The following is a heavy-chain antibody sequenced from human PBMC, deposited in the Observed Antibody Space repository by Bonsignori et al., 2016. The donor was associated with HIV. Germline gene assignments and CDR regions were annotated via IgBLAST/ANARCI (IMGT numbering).Heavy chain of an antibody. J-gene: IGHJ6*03. D-gene: IGHD6-19*01. V-gene: IGHV4-38-2*02. CDR1: GYSISSAYY. Sequence: QLQESGPGLVKPSETLSLTCSVSGYSISSAYYWGWIRQPPGKGLEWIGSIFQTGNTYYNPSLKSRVTISLDTSKNQFSLNLTSVTAADTAVYYCARDPDSSGFYYLDVWDQGP. CDR3: ARDPDSSGFYYLDV. CDR2: IFQTGNT.